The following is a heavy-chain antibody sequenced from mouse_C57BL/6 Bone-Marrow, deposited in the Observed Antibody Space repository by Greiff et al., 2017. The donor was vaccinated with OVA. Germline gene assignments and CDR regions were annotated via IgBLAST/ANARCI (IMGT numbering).Heavy chain of an antibody. V-gene: IGHV1-64*01. D-gene: IGHD2-4*01. CDR3: ARGGDYDYDDFDY. Sequence: VQLQQPGAELVKPGASVKLSCKASGYTFTSYWMHWVKQRPGQGLEWIGMIHPNSGSTNYNEKFKSKATLTVDKSSSTAYMQLSSLTSEDSAVYYCARGGDYDYDDFDYWGQGTTLTVSS. CDR2: IHPNSGST. CDR1: GYTFTSYW. J-gene: IGHJ2*01.